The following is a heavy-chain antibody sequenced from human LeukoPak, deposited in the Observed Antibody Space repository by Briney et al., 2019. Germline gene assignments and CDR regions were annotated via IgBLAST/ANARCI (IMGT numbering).Heavy chain of an antibody. Sequence: SQTLSLTCAISGDSVSSNCATWHWIRQSPSRGLEWLGRTYYRSKWYNDYAGSVKSRITINSDTSKNQFSLQLNSVTPEDTAVYYCTRVKGTGINWFDPWGQGTLVTVSS. CDR1: GDSVSSNCAT. CDR2: TYYRSKWYN. CDR3: TRVKGTGINWFDP. J-gene: IGHJ5*02. V-gene: IGHV6-1*01. D-gene: IGHD1-1*01.